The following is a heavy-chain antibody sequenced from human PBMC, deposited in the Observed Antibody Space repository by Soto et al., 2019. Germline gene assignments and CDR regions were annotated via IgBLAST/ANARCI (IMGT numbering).Heavy chain of an antibody. CDR1: GFTFSHYA. V-gene: IGHV3-30*18. D-gene: IGHD1-26*01. CDR3: AKGNGGSKGSFYYYGMDV. J-gene: IGHJ6*02. Sequence: AGGSLRLSCAASGFTFSHYAMYWVRQAPGKGLEWVAVVSSDGINEYSADSVKGRFTISRDNSKNTLYLQMDSLRDEDTAVYYCAKGNGGSKGSFYYYGMDVWGQGTTVTVSS. CDR2: VSSDGINE.